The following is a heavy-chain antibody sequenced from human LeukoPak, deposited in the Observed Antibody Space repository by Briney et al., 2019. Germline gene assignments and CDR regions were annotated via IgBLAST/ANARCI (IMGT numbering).Heavy chain of an antibody. CDR2: LSSSSSYI. Sequence: GGSLRLSCAASGFTFSSYSMNWVRQAPGRGLEWVSSLSSSSSYIYHADSVKGRFTISRDNAKNSLYLQMNSLRAEDTAVYYCARNNDYWGQGTLVTVSS. J-gene: IGHJ4*02. V-gene: IGHV3-21*01. CDR1: GFTFSSYS. CDR3: ARNNDY.